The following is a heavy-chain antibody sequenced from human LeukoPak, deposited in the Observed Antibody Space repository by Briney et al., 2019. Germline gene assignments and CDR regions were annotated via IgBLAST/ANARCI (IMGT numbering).Heavy chain of an antibody. Sequence: GSLRLSCAASGFTFSSYWMSWVRQAPGKGLEWVANIKQDGSEKYYVDSVKGRFTISRDNAKNSLYLQMNSLRAEDTAVYYCARDVDTAMTDYYYYGMDVWGQGTTVTVSS. CDR2: IKQDGSEK. J-gene: IGHJ6*02. V-gene: IGHV3-7*01. CDR3: ARDVDTAMTDYYYYGMDV. D-gene: IGHD5-18*01. CDR1: GFTFSSYW.